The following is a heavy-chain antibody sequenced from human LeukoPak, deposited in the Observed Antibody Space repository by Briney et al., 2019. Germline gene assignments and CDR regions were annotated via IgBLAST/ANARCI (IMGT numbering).Heavy chain of an antibody. Sequence: WISAYNGNTNYAQKFQGRVTITTDESTSTAYMELSSLRSEDTAVYYCARAGSYHNWFDPWGQGTLVTVSS. D-gene: IGHD1-26*01. J-gene: IGHJ5*02. CDR3: ARAGSYHNWFDP. V-gene: IGHV1-18*01. CDR2: ISAYNGNT.